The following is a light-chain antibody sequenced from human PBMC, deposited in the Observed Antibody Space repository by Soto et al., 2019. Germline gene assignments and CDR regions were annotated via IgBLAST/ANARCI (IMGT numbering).Light chain of an antibody. CDR2: DVS. J-gene: IGLJ1*01. Sequence: QSALTQPASVSGSPGQSIAISCTGTSSDVGGYNYVTWYQQHPGKATKLMIYDVSNRPSGVSDRFSGSKSGNTASLTISGLQAEDEGDYYCNSYTSSSTYVFGTGTKVTVL. CDR1: SSDVGGYNY. CDR3: NSYTSSSTYV. V-gene: IGLV2-14*03.